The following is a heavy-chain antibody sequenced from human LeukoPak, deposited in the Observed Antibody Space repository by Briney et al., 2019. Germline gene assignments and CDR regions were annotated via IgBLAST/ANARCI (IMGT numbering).Heavy chain of an antibody. CDR1: GFTFSSYG. V-gene: IGHV3-23*01. CDR2: ISGSGGST. J-gene: IGHJ4*02. CDR3: SRDPRHNDY. Sequence: GGSLRLSCAASGFTFSSYGMSWVRQAPGKGLEWVSAISGSGGSTYYADSVKGRFTISRDNSKNTLYLQMNSLTVEDTAVYYCSRDPRHNDYWGQGTLVTVSS.